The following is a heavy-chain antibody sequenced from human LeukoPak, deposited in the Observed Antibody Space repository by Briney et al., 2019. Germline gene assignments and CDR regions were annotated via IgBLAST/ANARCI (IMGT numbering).Heavy chain of an antibody. V-gene: IGHV3-13*01. CDR3: ARAGVGIWGGSCEECYGMDV. CDR1: GFTFSSYD. D-gene: IGHD2-15*01. J-gene: IGHJ6*02. CDR2: IGTAGDT. Sequence: GGSLRLSCAASGFTFSSYDMHWVRQATGKGLEWVSAIGTAGDTYYPGSVKGRFTISRENAKNSLYLQMNSLRAGDTAVYYCARAGVGIWGGSCEECYGMDVWGQGTTATVSS.